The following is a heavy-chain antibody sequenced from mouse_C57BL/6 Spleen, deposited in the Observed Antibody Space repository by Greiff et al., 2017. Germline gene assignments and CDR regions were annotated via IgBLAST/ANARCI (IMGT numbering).Heavy chain of an antibody. J-gene: IGHJ2*01. Sequence: EVLLVESGGGLVQPGGSMKLSCVASGFTFSNYWMNWVRQSPAQGLAWVAQISLKSDNYASHYAESVPGRFTISRDDSNSSVCLQMNNLRAEDTGIYYCSEGITTVVDYWGKGTTLTVSS. CDR3: SEGITTVVDY. CDR1: GFTFSNYW. D-gene: IGHD1-1*01. CDR2: ISLKSDNYAS. V-gene: IGHV6-3*01.